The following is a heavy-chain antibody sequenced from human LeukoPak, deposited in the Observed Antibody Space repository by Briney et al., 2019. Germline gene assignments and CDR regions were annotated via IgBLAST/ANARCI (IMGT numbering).Heavy chain of an antibody. J-gene: IGHJ4*02. CDR3: ARRSWFGEYYFDY. CDR1: GFTFSSYG. Sequence: PGGSLRLSCAASGFTFSSYGMHWVRQAPGKGLEWVAVIWYDGSNKYYADSVKGRFTISRDNSKNTLYLQMNSLRAEDTAVYYCARRSWFGEYYFDYWGQGTLVTVSS. CDR2: IWYDGSNK. D-gene: IGHD3-10*01. V-gene: IGHV3-33*01.